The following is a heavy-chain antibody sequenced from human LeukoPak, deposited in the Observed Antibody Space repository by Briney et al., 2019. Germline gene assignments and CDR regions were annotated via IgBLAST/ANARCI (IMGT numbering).Heavy chain of an antibody. CDR2: IYTSGST. J-gene: IGHJ3*02. Sequence: PSQTLSLTCTVSGGSISSGGYYWSWIRQPAGKGLEWIGRIYTSGSTNYNPSLKSRVTISVDTSKNQFSLKLSSVTAADTAAYYCARDLLSSRAFDIWGQGTMVTVSS. CDR1: GGSISSGGYY. V-gene: IGHV4-61*02. CDR3: ARDLLSSRAFDI.